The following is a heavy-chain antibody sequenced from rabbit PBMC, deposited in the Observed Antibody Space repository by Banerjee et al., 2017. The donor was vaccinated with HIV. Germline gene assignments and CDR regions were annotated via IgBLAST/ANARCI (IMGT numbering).Heavy chain of an antibody. J-gene: IGHJ4*01. CDR3: ARGGYAGWVNL. V-gene: IGHV1S40*01. CDR2: INTGSGSI. Sequence: QSLEESGGGLVKPGASLTLTCKASEFSFSVGYYMCWVRQAPGKGLEWIGCINTGSGSIYYATWAKGRFTISKTSSTTVTLQMTSLTAADTATYFCARGGYAGWVNLWGPGTLVTVS. D-gene: IGHD4-2*01. CDR1: EFSFSVGYY.